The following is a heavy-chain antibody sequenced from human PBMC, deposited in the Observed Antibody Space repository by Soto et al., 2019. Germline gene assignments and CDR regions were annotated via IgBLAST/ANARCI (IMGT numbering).Heavy chain of an antibody. D-gene: IGHD3-22*01. CDR2: IYYSGST. CDR3: ARNRGGYYDSSGYYFDY. CDR1: GGSISSYY. V-gene: IGHV4-59*01. Sequence: QVQLQESGPGLVKPSETLSLTCTVSGGSISSYYWSWIRQPPGKGLEWIGYIYYSGSTNYNPSLKSRVTTSVDTSKNQFSLKLSSVTAADTAVYYCARNRGGYYDSSGYYFDYWGQGTLVTVSS. J-gene: IGHJ4*02.